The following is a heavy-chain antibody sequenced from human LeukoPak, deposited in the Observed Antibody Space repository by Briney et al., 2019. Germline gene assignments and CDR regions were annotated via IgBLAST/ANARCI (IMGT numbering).Heavy chain of an antibody. CDR1: GYTFTGYY. CDR2: INPNSGGT. CDR3: ARYQVIVSYDY. D-gene: IGHD2-21*01. J-gene: IGHJ4*02. Sequence: ASVRVSCKASGYTFTGYYMHWMRQAPGPGLEWMGWINPNSGGTNYAQKFQGRVTMTMDTSISTAYMELSRLRSDDTAVYYCARYQVIVSYDYWGQGTLVTVSS. V-gene: IGHV1-2*02.